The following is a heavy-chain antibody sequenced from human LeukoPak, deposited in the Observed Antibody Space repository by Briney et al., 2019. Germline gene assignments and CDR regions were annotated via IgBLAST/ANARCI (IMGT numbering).Heavy chain of an antibody. CDR2: INPNSGGT. CDR1: GYTFTGYY. D-gene: IGHD3-22*01. V-gene: IGHV1-2*02. J-gene: IGHJ4*02. Sequence: ASVKVSCKASGYTFTGYYMHWVRQASGQGLEWMGWINPNSGGTNYAQKFQGRVTMTRDTSISTAYMELSRLRSDDTAVYYCARDPPYYYDSSGCFGYWGQGTLVTVSS. CDR3: ARDPPYYYDSSGCFGY.